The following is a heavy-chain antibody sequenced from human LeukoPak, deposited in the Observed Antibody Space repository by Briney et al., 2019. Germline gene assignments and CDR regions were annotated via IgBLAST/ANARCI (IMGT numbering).Heavy chain of an antibody. J-gene: IGHJ5*02. CDR1: GYSFTSYW. CDR3: ARQRGYDFWSGPGVNWFDP. Sequence: GESLKISCKGSGYSFTSYWIGWVRQMPGKGLEWMGIIYPGDSDTRYSPSFQGQVTISADKSISTAYLQWSSPKASDTAMYYCARQRGYDFWSGPGVNWFDPWGQGTLVTVSS. D-gene: IGHD3-3*01. V-gene: IGHV5-51*01. CDR2: IYPGDSDT.